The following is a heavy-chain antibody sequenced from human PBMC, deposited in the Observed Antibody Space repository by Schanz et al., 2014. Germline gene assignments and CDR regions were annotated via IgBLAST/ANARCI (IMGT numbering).Heavy chain of an antibody. CDR1: GFTFSNYN. J-gene: IGHJ4*02. CDR3: ATETYSSSWCFDY. V-gene: IGHV3-48*02. Sequence: EVQLVESGGGLVQPGGSLRLSCEASGFTFSNYNMNWVRQAPGKGLEWVSYISRSSSTIYYTDSVKGRFTISRDNAKKSVFLQMNGLRDEDTAVYYCATETYSSSWCFDYWGQGTLVTVSS. CDR2: ISRSSSTI. D-gene: IGHD6-13*01.